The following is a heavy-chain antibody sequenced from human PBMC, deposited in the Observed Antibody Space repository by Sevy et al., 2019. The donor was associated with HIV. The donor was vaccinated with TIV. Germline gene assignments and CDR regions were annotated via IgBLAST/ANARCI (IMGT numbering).Heavy chain of an antibody. CDR3: ARSSWVYYYDSSGYYPDYYYYGMDV. V-gene: IGHV1-18*01. CDR1: GYTFTSYG. D-gene: IGHD3-22*01. J-gene: IGHJ6*02. CDR2: ISAYNGNT. Sequence: ASVKVSCKASGYTFTSYGISWVRQAPGQGLEWMGWISAYNGNTNYAQKLQGRVTMTTDTSTSTAYMELRSLRSDDTALYYCARSSWVYYYDSSGYYPDYYYYGMDVWGQGTTVTVSS.